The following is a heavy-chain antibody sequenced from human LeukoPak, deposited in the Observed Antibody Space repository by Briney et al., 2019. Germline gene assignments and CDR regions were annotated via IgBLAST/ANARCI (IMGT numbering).Heavy chain of an antibody. CDR1: GYSISSGYY. D-gene: IGHD6-13*01. J-gene: IGHJ4*02. CDR3: ARDHSSSSEDY. V-gene: IGHV4-38-2*02. Sequence: SETLSLTCAVSGYSISSGYYWAWIRQPPGKGLEWIGSIFHTGSTYHNPSLKSRVTISVDTSKNQFSLKLNSVTAADTAVYYCARDHSSSSEDYWGQGTLVTVSS. CDR2: IFHTGST.